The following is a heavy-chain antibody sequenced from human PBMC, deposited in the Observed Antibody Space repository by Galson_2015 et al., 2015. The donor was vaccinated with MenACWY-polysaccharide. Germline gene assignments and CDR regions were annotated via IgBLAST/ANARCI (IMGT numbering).Heavy chain of an antibody. CDR3: AKGPGIAAAFDY. CDR2: ISWNSGSI. J-gene: IGHJ4*02. V-gene: IGHV3-9*01. CDR1: GFTFDDYA. Sequence: SLRLSCAASGFTFDDYAMHWVRQAPGKGLEWVSGISWNSGSIGYADSVKGRFTIPRDNAKNSLYLQMNSLRAEDTALYYCAKGPGIAAAFDYWGQGTLVTVSS. D-gene: IGHD6-13*01.